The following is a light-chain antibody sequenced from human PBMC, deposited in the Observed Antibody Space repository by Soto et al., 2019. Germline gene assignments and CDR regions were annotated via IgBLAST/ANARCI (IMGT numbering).Light chain of an antibody. CDR1: QSPVDGEGITS. J-gene: IGKJ1*01. V-gene: IGKV2-24*01. Sequence: DIWMTQTPLSLRFTLGQPASISCSSSQSPVDGEGITSLSWLHQRPGQPPRLLIYKVSNRFSGVPDRFSGSGAGTDFTLKINTVEAEDVGVYYCMQDALYSTFGQGTKVDIK. CDR3: MQDALYST. CDR2: KVS.